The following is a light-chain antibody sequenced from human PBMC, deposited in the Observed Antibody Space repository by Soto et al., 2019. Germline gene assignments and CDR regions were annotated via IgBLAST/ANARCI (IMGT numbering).Light chain of an antibody. Sequence: DIQMTQSPSSLSASAGERVTITCLASQSISSYLHWYQQKPGKAPELLIYAASSLQSGVPSRFSGSGSGTDFTLTISSLQPEDFATYYCQQSYTTPQTFGQGTKVDIK. J-gene: IGKJ1*01. CDR2: AAS. CDR1: QSISSY. V-gene: IGKV1-39*01. CDR3: QQSYTTPQT.